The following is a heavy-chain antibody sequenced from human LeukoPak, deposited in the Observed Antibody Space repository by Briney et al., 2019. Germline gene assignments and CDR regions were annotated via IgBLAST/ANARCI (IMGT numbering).Heavy chain of an antibody. V-gene: IGHV3-30*18. CDR1: GYPFSGSD. D-gene: IGHD6-19*01. J-gene: IGHJ4*02. Sequence: PGGSLRLSCAASGYPFSGSDIHWVRQAPGKGLEWVAFVSHEGSSKFYAESVKGRFGISRDNSKSTTYLQMNGLRPDDTAVYYCAKTTGGWPRFFDHWGQGTLLAVSS. CDR2: VSHEGSSK. CDR3: AKTTGGWPRFFDH.